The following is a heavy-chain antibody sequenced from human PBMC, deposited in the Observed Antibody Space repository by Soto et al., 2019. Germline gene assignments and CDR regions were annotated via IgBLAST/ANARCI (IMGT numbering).Heavy chain of an antibody. V-gene: IGHV4-59*08. CDR1: GGSISSYY. J-gene: IGHJ5*02. CDR2: IYYSGST. D-gene: IGHD2-15*01. Sequence: SETLSLTCTVSGGSISSYYWSWIRQPPGKGLEWIGYIYYSGSTNYNPSLKSRVTISVDTSKNQFSLKLSSVTAADTAVYYCARHSFGCSGGSCYLNWFDPWGQGTLVTVSS. CDR3: ARHSFGCSGGSCYLNWFDP.